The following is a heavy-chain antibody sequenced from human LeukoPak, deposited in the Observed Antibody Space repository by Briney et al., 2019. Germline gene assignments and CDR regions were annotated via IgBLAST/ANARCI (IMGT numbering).Heavy chain of an antibody. V-gene: IGHV3-21*05. CDR1: GFTFSSFS. Sequence: PGGSLRLSCAASGFTFSSFSMNWVRQAPGKGLEWVSYITSSSSYIYYADSVKGRFTISRDNAKNSLYLQMNSLRAEDTAVYYCARDADVYCGGDCYLDYWGQGTLVTVSS. CDR3: ARDADVYCGGDCYLDY. CDR2: ITSSSSYI. J-gene: IGHJ4*02. D-gene: IGHD2-21*02.